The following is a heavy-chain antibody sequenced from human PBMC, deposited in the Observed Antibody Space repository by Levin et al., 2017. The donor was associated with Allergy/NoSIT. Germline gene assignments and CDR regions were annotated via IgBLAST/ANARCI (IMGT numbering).Heavy chain of an antibody. Sequence: PSETLSLTCTVSGGSISSYYWSWIRQPAGKGLEWIGRTHISGSTNYNSSLKSRVTMSVDTPKNQFSLKLSSVTAADTAVYYCAREELGYCSGGTCPYYYDYWGQGTLVTVSS. CDR1: GGSISSYY. CDR3: AREELGYCSGGTCPYYYDY. V-gene: IGHV4-4*07. J-gene: IGHJ4*02. D-gene: IGHD2-15*01. CDR2: THISGST.